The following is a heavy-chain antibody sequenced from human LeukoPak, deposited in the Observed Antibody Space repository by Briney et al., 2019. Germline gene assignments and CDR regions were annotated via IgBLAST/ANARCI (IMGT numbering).Heavy chain of an antibody. V-gene: IGHV3-7*03. CDR2: IKQDGSEK. CDR3: ASGLELDY. CDR1: GFTFRSYW. J-gene: IGHJ4*02. Sequence: GGSLRLSCAASGFTFRSYWMRWVRQAPGKGLEWVANIKQDGSEKNYVDSVKGRFSISRDNAKNSLYLQMNSLRAEDTAVYYCASGLELDYWGQGTLVTVSS.